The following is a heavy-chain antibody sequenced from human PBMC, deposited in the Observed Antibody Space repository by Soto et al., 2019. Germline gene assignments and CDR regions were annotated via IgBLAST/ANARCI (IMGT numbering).Heavy chain of an antibody. CDR2: IIPIFGTA. D-gene: IGHD2-15*01. CDR3: GRGVAEYYFDY. Sequence: GASVKVSCKASGGTFSSYAISWVRQAPGQGLEWMGGIIPIFGTANYAQKFQGRVTITADESTSTAYMELSSLRSEDTAVYYCGRGVAEYYFDYCGQGTRVTVSS. V-gene: IGHV1-69*13. J-gene: IGHJ4*02. CDR1: GGTFSSYA.